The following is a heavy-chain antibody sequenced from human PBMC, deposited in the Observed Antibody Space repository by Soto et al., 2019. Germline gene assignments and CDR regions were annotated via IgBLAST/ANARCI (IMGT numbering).Heavy chain of an antibody. CDR2: IRGFSPYT. J-gene: IGHJ4*02. CDR3: AKSGLFDSSGYHHPHFGS. V-gene: IGHV3-21*01. CDR1: GFTFRTYT. D-gene: IGHD3-22*01. Sequence: PGKSLRLSCISSGFTFRTYTMNWVRQAPGKGLEWVSGIRGFSPYTFYAESVKGRFTISRDNAKNSLFLQMNSLRAEDTAVYYCAKSGLFDSSGYHHPHFGSWGPGALVTGSS.